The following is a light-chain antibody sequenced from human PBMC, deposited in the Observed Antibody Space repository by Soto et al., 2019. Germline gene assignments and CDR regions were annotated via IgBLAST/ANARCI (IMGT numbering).Light chain of an antibody. CDR3: CSFAGSSNLYV. V-gene: IGLV2-23*02. J-gene: IGLJ1*01. CDR2: EVS. CDR1: TSDVGSYDL. Sequence: QSVLTQPASVSGSPGQSITISCTRTTSDVGSYDLVSWYQHHPGKAPKLLIYEVSKRPSGVSDRFSGSKSGNTASLTISGLQTEDEADYYCCSFAGSSNLYVFGTGTKVTVL.